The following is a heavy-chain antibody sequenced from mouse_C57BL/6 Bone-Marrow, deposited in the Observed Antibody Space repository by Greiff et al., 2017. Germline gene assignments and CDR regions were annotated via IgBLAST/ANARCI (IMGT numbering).Heavy chain of an antibody. D-gene: IGHD4-1*01. CDR3: ARGNWEGYYVDY. CDR1: EYEFPSHD. V-gene: IGHV5-2*01. Sequence: EVKLVESGGGLVQPGESLKLSCESNEYEFPSHDMSWVRKTPGKRLELVAAINSDGGSTYYPDTMERRFIISRDNTKKTLYLQMSSLRSEDTAVYYCARGNWEGYYVDYWGQGTTLTVSS. CDR2: INSDGGST. J-gene: IGHJ2*01.